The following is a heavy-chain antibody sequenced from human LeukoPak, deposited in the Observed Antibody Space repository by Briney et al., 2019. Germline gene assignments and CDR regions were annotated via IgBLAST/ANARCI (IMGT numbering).Heavy chain of an antibody. Sequence: PGGSLRLSCAASGFTFSDHWMSWVRQAPGKGLEWVANINEDGSDKYYVDSVKGRFTISRDNVKNSLYLQMNSLRAEDTAVYYCAELGITMIGGVWGKGTTVTISS. CDR1: GFTFSDHW. J-gene: IGHJ6*04. CDR2: INEDGSDK. CDR3: AELGITMIGGV. D-gene: IGHD3-10*02. V-gene: IGHV3-7*01.